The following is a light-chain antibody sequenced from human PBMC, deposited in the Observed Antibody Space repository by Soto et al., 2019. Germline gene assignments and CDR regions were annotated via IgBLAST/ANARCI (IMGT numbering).Light chain of an antibody. Sequence: EIVLTQSPATLSLSPGERATLSCRASQSVSSYLAWYQQKPGQAPRLLIYDASNRATGITARFSGSGSGTDFPLTSSNLEPEDFEVYYCQQRSNWPLFGGGTKVEIK. J-gene: IGKJ4*01. V-gene: IGKV3-11*01. CDR1: QSVSSY. CDR3: QQRSNWPL. CDR2: DAS.